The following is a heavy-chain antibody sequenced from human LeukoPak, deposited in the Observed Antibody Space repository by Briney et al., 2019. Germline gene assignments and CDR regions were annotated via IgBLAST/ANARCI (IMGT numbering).Heavy chain of an antibody. CDR3: AKEYTGTFSPFPSYFDN. Sequence: GGSLRLSCAASGFTFSTYAMTWVRQAPGKGLESVSLISATGSTTYYAESVRGRFTISRDNSKNTLYLQMNSLRAEDTAIYYCAKEYTGTFSPFPSYFDNWGQGTLVTVSS. J-gene: IGHJ4*02. CDR2: ISATGSTT. D-gene: IGHD1-26*01. V-gene: IGHV3-23*01. CDR1: GFTFSTYA.